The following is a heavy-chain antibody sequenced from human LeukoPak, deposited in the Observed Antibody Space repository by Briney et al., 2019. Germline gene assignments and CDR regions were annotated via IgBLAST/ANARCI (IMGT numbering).Heavy chain of an antibody. Sequence: SETLSLTCTVSGGSISPYYWSWIRQPPGKGLEWIGYIHYSGTTNYNPSLKSRVTMSADTSNNHLSLRLTSVTAADTALYYCARHSYNYYGLDVWGQGTTITVSS. CDR3: ARHSYNYYGLDV. J-gene: IGHJ6*02. V-gene: IGHV4-59*08. CDR1: GGSISPYY. CDR2: IHYSGTT.